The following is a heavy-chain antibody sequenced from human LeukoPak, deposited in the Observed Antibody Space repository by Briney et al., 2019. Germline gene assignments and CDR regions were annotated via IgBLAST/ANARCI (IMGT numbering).Heavy chain of an antibody. D-gene: IGHD2-2*01. Sequence: PSETLSLTCTVSGGSISSGSYYWSWIRQPAGKGLEWIGRIYTSGSTNYNPSLKSRVTISVDTSKNQFSLKLSSVTAADTAVYYCARAGRSSSSLDYWGQGTLVTVSS. V-gene: IGHV4-61*02. J-gene: IGHJ4*02. CDR3: ARAGRSSSSLDY. CDR1: GGSISSGSYY. CDR2: IYTSGST.